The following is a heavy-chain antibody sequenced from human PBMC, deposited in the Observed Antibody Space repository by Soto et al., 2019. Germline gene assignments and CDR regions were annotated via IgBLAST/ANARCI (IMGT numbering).Heavy chain of an antibody. Sequence: QVQLQQSGPGLVKPSQTLSLTCAISGDSVSSNSAAWNWIRQSPSRGLEWLGRKYYRFKWYNDXXVSVKSRITIXXDXSXXQFYMQLNSVTPEDTAVYYCARDSPGYGDYVLFDYWGQGTLVTVSS. CDR1: GDSVSSNSAA. D-gene: IGHD4-17*01. J-gene: IGHJ4*02. CDR3: ARDSPGYGDYVLFDY. V-gene: IGHV6-1*01. CDR2: KYYRFKWYN.